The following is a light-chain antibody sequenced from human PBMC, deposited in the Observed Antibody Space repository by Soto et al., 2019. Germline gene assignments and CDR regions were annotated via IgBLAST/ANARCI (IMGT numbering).Light chain of an antibody. V-gene: IGKV4-1*01. Sequence: DIVMTQSPDSLAVSLGERATIHCKSSRSVLYSSNNKNYLAWYQQKPGQPPKLLIYWTSTRESGVPDRFSGSGSGTYFTLTISSPQAEDVTVYYCQQYYSTPYTFGQGTKLEIK. CDR3: QQYYSTPYT. CDR1: RSVLYSSNNKNY. CDR2: WTS. J-gene: IGKJ2*01.